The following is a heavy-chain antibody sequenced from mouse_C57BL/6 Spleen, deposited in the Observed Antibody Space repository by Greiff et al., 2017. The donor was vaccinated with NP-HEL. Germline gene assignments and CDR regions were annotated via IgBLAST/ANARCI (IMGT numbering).Heavy chain of an antibody. CDR3: ARGYYGSSLYWYFDV. CDR2: IDPNSGGT. D-gene: IGHD1-1*01. CDR1: GYTFTSYW. Sequence: QVQLQQPGAELVKPGASAKLSCKASGYTFTSYWMHWVKQRPGRGLEWIGRIDPNSGGTKYNEKFKSKATLTVDKPSSTAYMQLSSLTSEDSAVYYCARGYYGSSLYWYFDVWGTGTTVTVSS. V-gene: IGHV1-72*01. J-gene: IGHJ1*03.